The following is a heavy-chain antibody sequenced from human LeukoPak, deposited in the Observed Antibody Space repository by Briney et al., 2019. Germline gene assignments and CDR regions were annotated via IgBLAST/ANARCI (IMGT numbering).Heavy chain of an antibody. D-gene: IGHD1-26*01. CDR1: GFTFSTYN. CDR2: ILNDGSHK. Sequence: GGSLRLSCEGSGFTFSTYNLHWVRQAPGKGLEWVAVILNDGSHKYDADSVRGRFDVSRDNSKNTLYLQLRSLRPEDTAVYFCARGLVGISGAFDVWGHGTMVTVSS. CDR3: ARGLVGISGAFDV. J-gene: IGHJ3*01. V-gene: IGHV3-30*09.